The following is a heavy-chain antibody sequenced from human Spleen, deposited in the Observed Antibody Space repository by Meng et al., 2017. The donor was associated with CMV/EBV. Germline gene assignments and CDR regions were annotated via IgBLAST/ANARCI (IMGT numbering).Heavy chain of an antibody. V-gene: IGHV4-31*03. CDR2: IYFSGVT. Sequence: TVSGASIPHGGYYWCWIRQHPERGLEWIGFIYFSGVTYYNPSLKSRITISVDASKRQFFLKLNSVTAADTAVYYCAKTDSREGGFDSWGQGTLVTVSS. D-gene: IGHD1-1*01. J-gene: IGHJ4*02. CDR3: AKTDSREGGFDS. CDR1: GASIPHGGYY.